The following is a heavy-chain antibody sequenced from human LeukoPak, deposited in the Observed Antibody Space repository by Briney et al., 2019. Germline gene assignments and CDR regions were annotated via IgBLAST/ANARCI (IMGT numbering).Heavy chain of an antibody. CDR3: ARQSRDGSKTRGYFFDY. CDR1: GYSFTTYW. J-gene: IGHJ4*02. CDR2: IYPADSDT. D-gene: IGHD3-10*01. V-gene: IGHV5-51*01. Sequence: GESLKISCKGSGYSFTTYWIGWVRPMPGKGLEWMGIIYPADSDTTYSPSFQGQVTISVDKSISTVYLQWSSLKASDTAMYFCARQSRDGSKTRGYFFDYWGQGTLVTVSS.